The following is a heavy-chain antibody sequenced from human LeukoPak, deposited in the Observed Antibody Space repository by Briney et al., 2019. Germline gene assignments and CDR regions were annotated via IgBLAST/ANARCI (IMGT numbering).Heavy chain of an antibody. D-gene: IGHD6-13*01. CDR3: AKDPRRGSSSY. CDR1: GFTFSSYG. CDR2: ISYDGSNK. J-gene: IGHJ4*02. Sequence: GGSLRLSCAASGFTFSSYGMHWVRQAPGKGLEWVAVISYDGSNKYYADSVKGRFTISRDNSKNTLYLQMNSLRAGDTAVYYCAKDPRRGSSSYWGQGTLVTVSS. V-gene: IGHV3-30*18.